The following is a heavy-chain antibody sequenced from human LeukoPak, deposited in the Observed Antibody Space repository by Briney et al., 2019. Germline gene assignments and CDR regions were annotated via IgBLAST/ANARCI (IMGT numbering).Heavy chain of an antibody. CDR2: IKEERSEK. D-gene: IGHD6-13*01. CDR1: GFTFSSYW. J-gene: IGHJ4*02. CDR3: ASGVGQQLPLDC. V-gene: IGHV3-7*02. Sequence: GGSLRLSCAASGFTFSSYWMSWVRQAPGKGLDWVANIKEERSEKSYVDYVKGRFTISRDNAENSLDQQMKSLRGENTAVYYCASGVGQQLPLDCWGQGTLVTVSS.